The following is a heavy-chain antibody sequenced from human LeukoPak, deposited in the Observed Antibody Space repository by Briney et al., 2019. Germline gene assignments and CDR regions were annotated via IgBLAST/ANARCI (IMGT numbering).Heavy chain of an antibody. V-gene: IGHV3-9*01. J-gene: IGHJ3*02. CDR3: AKNKRANRDAFDI. CDR1: GFTFNDYA. Sequence: GRSLRLSCAVSGFTFNDYAMHWVRQAPGKGLEWVSGISYNSGSIGYADSVKGRFTISRDNAKNSLYLQMNSLRTEDTALYYCAKNKRANRDAFDIWGQGTMVTVSS. CDR2: ISYNSGSI.